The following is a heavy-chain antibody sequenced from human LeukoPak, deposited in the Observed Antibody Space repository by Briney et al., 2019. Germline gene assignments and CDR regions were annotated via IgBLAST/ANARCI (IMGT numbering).Heavy chain of an antibody. CDR1: GFTFTNYD. CDR2: IGTAGDT. V-gene: IGHV3-13*01. D-gene: IGHD6-13*01. J-gene: IGHJ4*02. CDR3: ASSRAYSSSWYAIDN. Sequence: PGGSLRLSCAASGFTFTNYDMHCVRQAAGKGLEWVSAIGTAGDTYYPGYVKGRFTISRENAKNSLYLQMHSLSAGDTAGYYCASSRAYSSSWYAIDNWGQGTLVTVSS.